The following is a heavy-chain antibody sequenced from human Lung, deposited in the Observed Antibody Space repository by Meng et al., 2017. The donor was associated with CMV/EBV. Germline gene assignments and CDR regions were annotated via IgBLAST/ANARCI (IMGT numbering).Heavy chain of an antibody. Sequence: SGYRFATYGISWVRLVPGQGLGWVGWMSSHNGNTNYGEKFQGRVTMTMHTSTNAAHMDLRDLRSDDTAVYFRAREVHYYDSHGIDYWGQGTLVTVSS. CDR2: MSSHNGNT. D-gene: IGHD3-22*01. J-gene: IGHJ4*02. V-gene: IGHV1-18*01. CDR1: GYRFATYG. CDR3: AREVHYYDSHGIDY.